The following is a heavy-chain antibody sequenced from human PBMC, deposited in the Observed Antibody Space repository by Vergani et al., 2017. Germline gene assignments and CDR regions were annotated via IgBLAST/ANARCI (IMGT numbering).Heavy chain of an antibody. Sequence: VQLVESGGGVVQPGRSLRLSCAASGFTFSSYAMSWVRQAPGKGLEWVSAISGSGGSTYYADSVKGRFTISRDNSKNTLYLQMNSLRAEDTAVYYCAKDRKWLDRSDYWGQGTLVTVSS. CDR2: ISGSGGST. V-gene: IGHV3-23*04. CDR3: AKDRKWLDRSDY. J-gene: IGHJ4*02. D-gene: IGHD6-19*01. CDR1: GFTFSSYA.